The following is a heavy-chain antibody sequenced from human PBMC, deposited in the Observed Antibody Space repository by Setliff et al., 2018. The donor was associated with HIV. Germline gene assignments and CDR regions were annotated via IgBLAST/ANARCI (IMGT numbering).Heavy chain of an antibody. J-gene: IGHJ2*01. CDR1: GDSISSHY. Sequence: SETLSLTCTVSGDSISSHYWSWIRQPPGKGLEWIGYIYNSGTTNYNPSLKSRVTMSVHTSKNQFSLKLSSVTAADTAVYYCARGLSSGWYGYWYFDLWGRGTLVTVSS. CDR2: IYNSGTT. CDR3: ARGLSSGWYGYWYFDL. V-gene: IGHV4-59*08. D-gene: IGHD6-19*01.